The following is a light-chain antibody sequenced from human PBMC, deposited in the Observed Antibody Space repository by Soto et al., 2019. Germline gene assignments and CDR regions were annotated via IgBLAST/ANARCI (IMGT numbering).Light chain of an antibody. CDR2: AAS. CDR3: QEYSKWPLFT. J-gene: IGKJ3*01. V-gene: IGKV3-15*01. Sequence: EIVVTQSPGILSVSPGDRATLSCRASQSVGRNLAWYQQKPGQAPTLLIYAASTRATGLPARFSGSGSGTAFTLTIISLQSADFAVYYCQEYSKWPLFTFGPGTRVDIK. CDR1: QSVGRN.